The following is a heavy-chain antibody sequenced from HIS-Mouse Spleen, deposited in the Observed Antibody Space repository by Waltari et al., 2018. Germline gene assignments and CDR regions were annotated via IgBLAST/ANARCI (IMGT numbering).Heavy chain of an antibody. J-gene: IGHJ3*02. Sequence: EVQLVESGGGLVQPGGSLRLSCAASGFTFSSYWMHWVRQAPGKGLGWVSGMNSDWRSTSYADSVKGRFTISRDNAKNTLYLQMNSLRAEDTAVYYCARGRGDAFDIWGQGTMVTVSS. CDR2: MNSDWRST. V-gene: IGHV3-74*01. CDR1: GFTFSSYW. CDR3: ARGRGDAFDI. D-gene: IGHD3-10*01.